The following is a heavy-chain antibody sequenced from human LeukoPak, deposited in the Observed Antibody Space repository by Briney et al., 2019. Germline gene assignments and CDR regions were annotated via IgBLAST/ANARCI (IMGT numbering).Heavy chain of an antibody. CDR3: AHSLYYYGSGSYYRDY. CDR2: IYWDADK. J-gene: IGHJ4*02. V-gene: IGHV2-5*02. Sequence: ESGPTLVKPTQTLTLTCTFSGFSLSTSGAGVGWIRQPPGKALEWLALIYWDADKRYSPSLKSRLTITKDTSKNQVVLTMTNTDPVDTATYYCAHSLYYYGSGSYYRDYWGQGTLVTVSS. D-gene: IGHD3-10*01. CDR1: GFSLSTSGAG.